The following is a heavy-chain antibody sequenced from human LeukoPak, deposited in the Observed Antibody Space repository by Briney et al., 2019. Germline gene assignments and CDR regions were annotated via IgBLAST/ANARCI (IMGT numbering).Heavy chain of an antibody. CDR2: IYYSGST. D-gene: IGHD3-22*01. CDR3: ASLYDSSGYYYAY. J-gene: IGHJ4*02. CDR1: GGSISSYY. V-gene: IGHV4-59*08. Sequence: SETLSLTCTVSGGSISSYYWSWIRQPPGEGLEWIGYIYYSGSTNYNPSLTSRVTISVDTSKNQFSLKLSSVTAADTAVYYCASLYDSSGYYYAYWGQGTLVTVSS.